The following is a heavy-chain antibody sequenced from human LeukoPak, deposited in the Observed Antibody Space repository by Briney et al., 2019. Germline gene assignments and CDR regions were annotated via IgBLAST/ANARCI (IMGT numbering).Heavy chain of an antibody. J-gene: IGHJ5*02. CDR1: GGSISSYY. Sequence: SETLSLTCTVSGGSISSYYWSWIRQPAGKGLEWIGRIYTSGSTNYNPSLKSRVTMSVDTSKNQFSLKLSSVTAADTAVYYCTRGASGSYYGVWFDPWGQGTLVTVSS. D-gene: IGHD1-26*01. V-gene: IGHV4-4*07. CDR3: TRGASGSYYGVWFDP. CDR2: IYTSGST.